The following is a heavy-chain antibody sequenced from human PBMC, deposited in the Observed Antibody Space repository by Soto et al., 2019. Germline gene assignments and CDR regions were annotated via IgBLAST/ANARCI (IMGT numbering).Heavy chain of an antibody. D-gene: IGHD6-13*01. J-gene: IGHJ4*02. CDR1: GFTFSSYG. V-gene: IGHV3-33*01. CDR2: IWYDGSNK. Sequence: GGSLRLSCAASGFTFSSYGMHWVRQAPGKGLEWVAVIWYDGSNKYYADSVKGRFTISRDNSKSTLYLQMSSLRAEDTAVYYCASARAARQASSSWYNFDYWGKGPLVTVSS. CDR3: ASARAARQASSSWYNFDY.